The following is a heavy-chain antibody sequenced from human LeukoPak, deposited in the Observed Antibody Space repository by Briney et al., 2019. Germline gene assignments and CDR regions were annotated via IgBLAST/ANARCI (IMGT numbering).Heavy chain of an antibody. CDR3: ARDYYDSSGYGSPFDY. V-gene: IGHV4-4*07. Sequence: PSETLSLTCTVSGGSISSYYWSWIRQPAGKGLEWIGRIYTSGSTNYNPSLKSRVTMSVDTSKNQFSLKLSSVTAADTAVYYCARDYYDSSGYGSPFDYWGQGTQVTVSS. J-gene: IGHJ4*02. CDR1: GGSISSYY. D-gene: IGHD3-22*01. CDR2: IYTSGST.